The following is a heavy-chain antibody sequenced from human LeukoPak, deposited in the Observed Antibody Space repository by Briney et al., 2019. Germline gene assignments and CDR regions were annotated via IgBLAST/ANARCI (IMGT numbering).Heavy chain of an antibody. CDR3: AGSRGLVRVNNWFDP. CDR2: IYHSGST. CDR1: GGSISSSNW. Sequence: SGTLSLTCAVSGGSISSSNWWSWVRQPPGKGLEWIGEIYHSGSTNYNPSLKSRVTISVDKSKNQFSLKLSSVTAADTAVYYCAGSRGLVRVNNWFDPWGQGTLVTVSS. J-gene: IGHJ5*02. V-gene: IGHV4-4*02. D-gene: IGHD3-10*01.